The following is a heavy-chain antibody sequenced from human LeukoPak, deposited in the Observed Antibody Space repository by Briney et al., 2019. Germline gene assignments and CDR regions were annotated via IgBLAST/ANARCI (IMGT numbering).Heavy chain of an antibody. CDR2: TYYRSKWYY. V-gene: IGHV6-1*01. Sequence: SQTLSLTCAISGDSVSSNSAAWTWIGQSPSRGLEWLGRTYYRSKWYYDYGVSVKSRITIIPDTSKNQFSLHLNSVTPDDTALYYCVRDQELFDYWGQGTLVTVSS. CDR3: VRDQELFDY. D-gene: IGHD1-7*01. J-gene: IGHJ4*02. CDR1: GDSVSSNSAA.